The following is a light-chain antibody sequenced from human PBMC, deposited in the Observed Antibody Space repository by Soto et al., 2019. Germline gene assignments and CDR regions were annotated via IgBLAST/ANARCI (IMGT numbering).Light chain of an antibody. CDR3: ETWDTNTRV. CDR1: SGHSRDI. CDR2: VEGSGTY. Sequence: QPVLTQSSSASASLGSSVKLTCTLSSGHSRDIIAWHQQHPGKAPRYLMKVEGSGTYNKGSGIPDRFSGSSSGADHYLTISNLQFEDEADYYCETWDTNTRVFGGGTKVTVL. V-gene: IGLV4-60*02. J-gene: IGLJ3*02.